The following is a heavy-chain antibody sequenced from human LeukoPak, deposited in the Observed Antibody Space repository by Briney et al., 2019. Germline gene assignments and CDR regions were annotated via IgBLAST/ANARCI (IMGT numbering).Heavy chain of an antibody. CDR3: AKAQWYYYYGMDV. D-gene: IGHD6-19*01. V-gene: IGHV3-9*01. Sequence: GGSLRLSCAASGFTFDDYAMHWVRQAPGKGLEWVSGISWNSGSIGYADSVKGRFTISRDNAKNSLYLQMNSLRAEDTALYYCAKAQWYYYYGMDVWGQGTTVTVSS. CDR2: ISWNSGSI. J-gene: IGHJ6*02. CDR1: GFTFDDYA.